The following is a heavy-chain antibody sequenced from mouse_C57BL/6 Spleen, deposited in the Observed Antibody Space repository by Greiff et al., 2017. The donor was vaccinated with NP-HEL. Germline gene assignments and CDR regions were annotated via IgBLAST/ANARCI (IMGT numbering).Heavy chain of an antibody. J-gene: IGHJ2*01. Sequence: EVKLVESGGGLVQPGGSMKLSCVASGFTFSNYWMNWVRQSPEKGLEWVAQIRLKSDNYATHYAESVKGRFTISRDDSKSSVYLQMNNLRAEDTGIYYCTGGKSYFDYWGQGTTLTVSS. CDR1: GFTFSNYW. CDR3: TGGKSYFDY. V-gene: IGHV6-3*01. CDR2: IRLKSDNYAT.